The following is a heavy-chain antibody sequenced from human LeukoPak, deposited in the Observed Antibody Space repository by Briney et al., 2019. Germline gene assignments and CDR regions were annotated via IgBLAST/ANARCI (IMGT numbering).Heavy chain of an antibody. D-gene: IGHD2-2*01. J-gene: IGHJ4*02. CDR1: GFTFSDYW. CDR3: ARDCGSTGCDY. Sequence: PGGSLRLSCAASGFTFSDYWMHWVRQAPGKGLAWVSRISNDGSTTTYAASVRGRFTISRDNAKNTLYLEMNSLRAEDTAVYYCARDCGSTGCDYWGQGTLVTVSS. V-gene: IGHV3-74*01. CDR2: ISNDGSTT.